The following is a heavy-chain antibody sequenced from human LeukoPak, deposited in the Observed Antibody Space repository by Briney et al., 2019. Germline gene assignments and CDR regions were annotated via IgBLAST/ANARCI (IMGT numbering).Heavy chain of an antibody. Sequence: VASVKVSCKASGYTFTGHYMHWVRQAPGQGLEWMGWINPNSGGTNYAQKFQGRVTMTRDTSISTAYMELSRLRSDDTAVYYCARVNWAGNGIDYWGQGTLVTVSS. CDR2: INPNSGGT. J-gene: IGHJ4*02. CDR1: GYTFTGHY. D-gene: IGHD1-1*01. CDR3: ARVNWAGNGIDY. V-gene: IGHV1-2*02.